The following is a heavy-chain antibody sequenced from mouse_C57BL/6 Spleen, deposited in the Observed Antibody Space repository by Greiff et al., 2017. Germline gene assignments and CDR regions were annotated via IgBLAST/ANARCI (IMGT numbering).Heavy chain of an antibody. J-gene: IGHJ2*01. CDR1: GYTFTSYW. D-gene: IGHD2-4*01. Sequence: VQLQQPGAELVKPGASVKLSCKASGYTFTSYWMQWVKQRPGQGLEWIGEIDPSDSYTNYNQKFKGKATLTVDTSSSTAYMQRSSLTSEDSAVYYCARSDDYDRGFDYWGQGTTLTVSS. CDR2: IDPSDSYT. CDR3: ARSDDYDRGFDY. V-gene: IGHV1-50*01.